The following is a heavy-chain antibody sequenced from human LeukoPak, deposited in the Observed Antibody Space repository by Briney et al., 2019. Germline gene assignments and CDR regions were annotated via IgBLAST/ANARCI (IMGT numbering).Heavy chain of an antibody. CDR2: IRYDGSNK. D-gene: IGHD6-19*01. J-gene: IGHJ6*03. Sequence: PGGSLRLSCAASGFTFSSYGMHWVRQAPGKGLEWVAFIRYDGSNKYYADSVKDRFTISRDNSKNTLYLQMNSLRAEDTAVYYCAKVRPVAGREYYYYYMDVWGKGTTVTVSS. V-gene: IGHV3-30*02. CDR3: AKVRPVAGREYYYYYMDV. CDR1: GFTFSSYG.